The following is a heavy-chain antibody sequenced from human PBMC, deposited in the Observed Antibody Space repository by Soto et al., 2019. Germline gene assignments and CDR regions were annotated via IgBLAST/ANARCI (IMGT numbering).Heavy chain of an antibody. V-gene: IGHV5-51*01. CDR2: IYLGDSDT. CDR1: GYSFTNYW. CDR3: ARYGCSGGSCQSGGMDV. D-gene: IGHD2-15*01. Sequence: PGESLKISCKGSGYSFTNYWIGWVRQMPGKGLEWMGIIYLGDSDTRYSPSFQGQVTISADQSISTAYLQWSSLKASDTAMYYCARYGCSGGSCQSGGMDVWGQGTTVTVSS. J-gene: IGHJ6*02.